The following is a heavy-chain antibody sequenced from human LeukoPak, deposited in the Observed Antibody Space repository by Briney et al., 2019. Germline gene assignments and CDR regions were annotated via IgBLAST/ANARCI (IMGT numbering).Heavy chain of an antibody. D-gene: IGHD5-12*01. CDR2: INHSGST. J-gene: IGHJ5*02. CDR3: AKKRGYSGYANWFDP. Sequence: SETLSLTCAVYGGSFSGYYWSWIRQPPGKGLEWIGEINHSGSTNYNPSLKSRVTISVDTSKNQFSLKLSSVTAADTAVYYCAKKRGYSGYANWFDPWGQGTLVTVSS. CDR1: GGSFSGYY. V-gene: IGHV4-34*01.